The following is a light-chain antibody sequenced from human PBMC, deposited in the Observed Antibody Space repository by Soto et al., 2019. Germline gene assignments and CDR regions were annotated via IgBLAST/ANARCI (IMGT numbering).Light chain of an antibody. CDR3: QQYGSSPPVT. CDR1: QSVSSRY. CDR2: GAY. V-gene: IGKV3-20*01. Sequence: VMTQSPATLSLSPGESAALSCMASQSVSSRYLAWYQQKPGQAPRLIIYGAYSRATGIPDRFSGSGSGTDFTPTISRLEPEDFAVYYCQQYGSSPPVTFGGGTKVDIK. J-gene: IGKJ4*01.